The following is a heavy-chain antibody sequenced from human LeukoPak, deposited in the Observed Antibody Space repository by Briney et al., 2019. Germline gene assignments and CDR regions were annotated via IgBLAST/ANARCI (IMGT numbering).Heavy chain of an antibody. J-gene: IGHJ5*02. CDR3: AREYYYGSGSYSAWFDP. CDR1: GYTFTSYD. Sequence: ASVKVSCKASGYTFTSYDIKWVRQATGQGLEWMGWMNPNSGNTGYAQKFQGRVTMTRNTSISTAYMELSSLRSEDTAVYYCAREYYYGSGSYSAWFDPWGQGTLVTVSS. V-gene: IGHV1-8*01. CDR2: MNPNSGNT. D-gene: IGHD3-10*01.